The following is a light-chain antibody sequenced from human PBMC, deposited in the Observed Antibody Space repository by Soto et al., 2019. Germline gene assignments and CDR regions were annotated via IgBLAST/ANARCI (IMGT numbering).Light chain of an antibody. CDR3: SSYAGRNNLV. CDR1: SSDVGAYNY. Sequence: QSALTQPASVSGSPGQSITISCTGTSSDVGAYNYISWYQQHPGKAPKLMIYEVSNRPSGVSTRFSGSKSGNTASLTISGLQAEDEGDYYCSSYAGRNNLVFGGGTKLTVL. J-gene: IGLJ2*01. V-gene: IGLV2-14*01. CDR2: EVS.